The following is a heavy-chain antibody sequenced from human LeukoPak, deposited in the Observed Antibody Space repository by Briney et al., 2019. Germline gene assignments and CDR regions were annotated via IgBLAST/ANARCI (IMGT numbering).Heavy chain of an antibody. D-gene: IGHD6-19*01. CDR1: GFTFSSYG. CDR2: IWCDGSNK. Sequence: AGGSLRLSCAASGFTFSSYGMHWVRQAPGKGLEWVAVIWCDGSNKYYADSVKGRFTISRDNSKNTLYLQMNSLRAEDTAVYYCARDRVAGQYYFDYWGQGTLVTVSS. CDR3: ARDRVAGQYYFDY. V-gene: IGHV3-33*01. J-gene: IGHJ4*02.